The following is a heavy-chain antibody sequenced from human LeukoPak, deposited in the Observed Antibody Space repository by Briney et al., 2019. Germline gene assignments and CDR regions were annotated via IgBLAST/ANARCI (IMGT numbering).Heavy chain of an antibody. CDR1: GFTFRTYA. CDR3: AKDRYEATVTTTGSLDY. Sequence: GGSLRLSCVASGFTFRTYAMSWVRQAPGKGLEWVSLISGSGSTTYYAESVKGRFTISRDNSKNTLYVQMNSLRADDTAVYYCAKDRYEATVTTTGSLDYWGQGTLVTVSS. J-gene: IGHJ4*02. D-gene: IGHD4-17*01. V-gene: IGHV3-23*01. CDR2: ISGSGSTT.